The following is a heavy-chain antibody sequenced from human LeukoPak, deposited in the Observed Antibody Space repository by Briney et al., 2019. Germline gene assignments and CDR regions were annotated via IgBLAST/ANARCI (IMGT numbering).Heavy chain of an antibody. D-gene: IGHD5-24*01. Sequence: SETLSLTCTVSGYSISSGYYWGWIRQPPGKGLEWIGSIYHSGSTYYNPSLKSRVTISVDTSKNQFSLKLSSVTAADTAVYYCARAGGRDGYRFFDYWGQGTLVTVSS. J-gene: IGHJ4*02. V-gene: IGHV4-38-2*02. CDR2: IYHSGST. CDR3: ARAGGRDGYRFFDY. CDR1: GYSISSGYY.